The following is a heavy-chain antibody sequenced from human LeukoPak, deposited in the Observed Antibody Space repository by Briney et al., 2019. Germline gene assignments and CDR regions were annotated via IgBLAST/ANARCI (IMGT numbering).Heavy chain of an antibody. J-gene: IGHJ4*02. D-gene: IGHD3-10*01. CDR2: IIPILGIA. CDR3: ARDGNYGSGSYIGY. Sequence: SVKVSYKASGGTFSSYAISWVRQAPGQGLEWMGRIIPILGIANYAQKFQGRVTITADKSTSTAYMELSSLRSEDTAVYYCARDGNYGSGSYIGYWGQGTLVTVSS. CDR1: GGTFSSYA. V-gene: IGHV1-69*04.